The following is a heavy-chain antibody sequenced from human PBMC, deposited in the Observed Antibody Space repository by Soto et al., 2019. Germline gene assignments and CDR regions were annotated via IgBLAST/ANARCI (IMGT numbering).Heavy chain of an antibody. CDR1: GGSFSGYY. J-gene: IGHJ6*02. CDR3: ARGTRAMGHYYYYGMDV. Sequence: QVQLQQWGAGLLKPSETLSLTCAVYGGSFSGYYWSWIRQPPGKGLEWIGEINHSGSTNYNPSLKSRVTISVDTSKNQFSLKLSSVTAADTAVYYCARGTRAMGHYYYYGMDVWGQGTTVTVSS. V-gene: IGHV4-34*01. D-gene: IGHD5-18*01. CDR2: INHSGST.